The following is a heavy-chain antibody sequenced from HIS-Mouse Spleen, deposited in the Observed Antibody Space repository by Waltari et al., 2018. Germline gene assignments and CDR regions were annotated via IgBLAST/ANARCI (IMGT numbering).Heavy chain of an antibody. CDR1: GFTFRSYW. Sequence: EVQLVESGGGLVQPGGYLRLSCAASGFTFRSYWMSWVRQAPGKGLEWVANIKQDGSEKYYVDSVKGRFTISRDNAKNSLYLQMNSLRAEDTAVYYCAREQLGIDYWGQGTLVTVSS. V-gene: IGHV3-7*01. D-gene: IGHD7-27*01. J-gene: IGHJ4*02. CDR3: AREQLGIDY. CDR2: IKQDGSEK.